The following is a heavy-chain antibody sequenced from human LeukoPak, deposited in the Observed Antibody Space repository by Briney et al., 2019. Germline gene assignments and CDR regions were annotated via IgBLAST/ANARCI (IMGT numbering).Heavy chain of an antibody. Sequence: GGSLRLSCAASGFTFSNYSMSWVRQAPGKGLEWVANINQDGSGKYFVDSVKGRFTISRDNAKNSLYLQMNSLRAEDTAVYYCARGVSGEPWGQGTLVTVS. V-gene: IGHV3-7*01. D-gene: IGHD1-14*01. CDR2: INQDGSGK. J-gene: IGHJ5*02. CDR3: ARGVSGEP. CDR1: GFTFSNYS.